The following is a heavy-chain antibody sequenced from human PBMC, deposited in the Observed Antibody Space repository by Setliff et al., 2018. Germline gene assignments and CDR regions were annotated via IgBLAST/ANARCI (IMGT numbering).Heavy chain of an antibody. V-gene: IGHV4-38-2*01. Sequence: GSLRLSCAASGFTFSSYAMTWVRQAPGKGLEWIGSIYNSGYTHYKPSLQSRATISVDTSKSQFSLNLSNVTAADTAVYYCASGLGFGYWGPGSLVTVSS. D-gene: IGHD7-27*01. CDR3: ASGLGFGY. CDR2: IYNSGYT. CDR1: GFTFSSYA. J-gene: IGHJ4*01.